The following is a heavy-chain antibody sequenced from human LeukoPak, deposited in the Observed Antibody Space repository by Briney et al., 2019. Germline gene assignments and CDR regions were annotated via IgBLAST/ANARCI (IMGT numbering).Heavy chain of an antibody. CDR3: ADVGYSGSSGAFDI. D-gene: IGHD1-26*01. CDR2: IILIFGTA. V-gene: IGHV1-69*13. J-gene: IGHJ3*02. CDR1: GGTFSSYA. Sequence: SVKVSCKASGGTFSSYAISWVRQAPGQGLEWMGGIILIFGTANYAQKFQGRVTITADESTSTAYMEMSSLRSEDTSVYYCADVGYSGSSGAFDIWGQGTMVTVSS.